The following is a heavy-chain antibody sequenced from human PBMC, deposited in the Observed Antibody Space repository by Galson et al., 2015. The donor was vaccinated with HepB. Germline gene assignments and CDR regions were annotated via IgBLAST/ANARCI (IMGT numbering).Heavy chain of an antibody. V-gene: IGHV4-30-2*01. Sequence: TLSLTCAVSGGSISSGDYSWSWIRQPPGKGLEWIGYIHHSGSTYYNPSLRTRVTISLDRSKNRFSLKLNSVSAADTAMYYCAGVSLGDDRFNWIDPWGQGTLVTVSS. CDR2: IHHSGST. CDR3: AGVSLGDDRFNWIDP. CDR1: GGSISSGDYS. J-gene: IGHJ5*02. D-gene: IGHD3-10*01.